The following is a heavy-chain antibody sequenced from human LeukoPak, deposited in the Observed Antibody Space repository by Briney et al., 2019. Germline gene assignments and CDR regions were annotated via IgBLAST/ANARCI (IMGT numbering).Heavy chain of an antibody. CDR2: IYHSGST. D-gene: IGHD3-22*01. Sequence: KPSETLSLTCTVSGYSISSGYYWGWIRQPPGKGLEWIGGIYHSGSTYYIPSLRSRVTISVDTSKNQFSLKLSSVTAADTAVYYCARLDSSGYTFDYWGQGTLVTVSS. V-gene: IGHV4-38-2*02. CDR1: GYSISSGYY. CDR3: ARLDSSGYTFDY. J-gene: IGHJ4*02.